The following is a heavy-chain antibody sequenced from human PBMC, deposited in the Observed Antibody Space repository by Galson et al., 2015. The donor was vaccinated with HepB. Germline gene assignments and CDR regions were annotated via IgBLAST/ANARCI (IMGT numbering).Heavy chain of an antibody. CDR2: ASYRSKWYN. CDR1: GDSVSSESAA. CDR3: AREDSGSYSGNFDF. D-gene: IGHD1-26*01. Sequence: CAISGDSVSSESAAWNWIRQSPSRGLEWLGKASYRSKWYNNYAASVKSRITINPDTAKNQISLQLKSVTPEDTAVYFCAREDSGSYSGNFDFWGQGTLVTVSS. V-gene: IGHV6-1*01. J-gene: IGHJ4*02.